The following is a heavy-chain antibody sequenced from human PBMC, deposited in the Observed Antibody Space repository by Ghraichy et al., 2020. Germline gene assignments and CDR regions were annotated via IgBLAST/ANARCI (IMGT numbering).Heavy chain of an antibody. D-gene: IGHD6-6*01. V-gene: IGHV3-7*03. CDR2: IKQDGSET. J-gene: IGHJ4*02. CDR1: GFSFSTYW. CDR3: ARKGFTSSSFDY. Sequence: GGSLRLSCAASGFSFSTYWMSWVRQAPGKGLEWVANIKQDGSETYHVDSVTGRFTISRDNAKNSLYLQMNSLRADDTAVYYCARKGFTSSSFDYWGQGALVTVSS.